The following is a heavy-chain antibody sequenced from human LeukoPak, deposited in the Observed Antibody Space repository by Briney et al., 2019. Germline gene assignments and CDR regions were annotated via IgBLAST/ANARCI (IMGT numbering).Heavy chain of an antibody. CDR2: ISAYNGNT. Sequence: ASVKVSCKASGYTFTSYGIXXVRXXPXXXXXXXGWISAYNGNTNYAQKLQGRVTMTTDTSTSTAYMELRSLRSDDTAVYYCARLDSTPYYGMDVWGQGTTVTVSS. D-gene: IGHD2-2*01. CDR3: ARLDSTPYYGMDV. J-gene: IGHJ6*02. CDR1: GYTFTSYG. V-gene: IGHV1-18*01.